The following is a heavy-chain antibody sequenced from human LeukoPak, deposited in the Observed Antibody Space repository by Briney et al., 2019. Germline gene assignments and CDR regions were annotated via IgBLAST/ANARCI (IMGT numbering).Heavy chain of an antibody. CDR3: ARDGGLLWFGNIDY. CDR1: GYTFTGYY. Sequence: ASVKLSCKASGYTFTGYYMHWVRQAPAQGHGWMGWINPNSGGTNYAQKFQGRVTMTRDTSISTAYMELSRLRSDDTAVYYCARDGGLLWFGNIDYWGQGTLVTVSS. V-gene: IGHV1-2*02. D-gene: IGHD3-10*01. CDR2: INPNSGGT. J-gene: IGHJ4*02.